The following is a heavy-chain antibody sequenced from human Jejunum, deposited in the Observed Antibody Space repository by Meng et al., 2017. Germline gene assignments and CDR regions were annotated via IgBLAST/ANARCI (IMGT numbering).Heavy chain of an antibody. D-gene: IGHD1-26*01. J-gene: IGHJ4*02. V-gene: IGHV4-34*02. CDR3: ARHEVDFDN. CDR2: FTRGGTT. CDR1: GGSISGYF. Sequence: VQLQKWGAGLLKPSETLSLTCAVYGGSISGYFWSWIRQAPGEGLEWVGEFTRGGTTNYNPSLKSRVTISADTSKNQFSLTLSSVSAADTAVYYCARHEVDFDNWGQGTLVTVSS.